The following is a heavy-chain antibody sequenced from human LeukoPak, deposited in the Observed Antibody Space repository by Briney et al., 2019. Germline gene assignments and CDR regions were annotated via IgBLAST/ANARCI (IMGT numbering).Heavy chain of an antibody. Sequence: PGGSLRLSCAASGFTFSSYAMTWVRQAPGKGLEWVSVINGGGGSTFYADSVRGRFTISRDNSKNSLYLQMNSLRTEDTALYYCANERVEMATGFDYWGQGTLVTVSS. J-gene: IGHJ4*02. CDR2: INGGGGST. V-gene: IGHV3-23*01. D-gene: IGHD5-24*01. CDR3: ANERVEMATGFDY. CDR1: GFTFSSYA.